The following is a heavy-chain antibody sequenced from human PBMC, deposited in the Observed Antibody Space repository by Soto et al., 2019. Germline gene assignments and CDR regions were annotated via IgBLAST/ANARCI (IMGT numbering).Heavy chain of an antibody. CDR3: ARDETGDSYYYYYGMDV. CDR1: GGTFNTYN. CDR2: ILPIFGTT. J-gene: IGHJ6*02. V-gene: IGHV1-69*01. Sequence: QVQLVQSGAEVKKPGSSVKVSCKASGGTFNTYNINWVRQAPGQGLEWMGGILPIFGTTNYAQRFQGRVTITADDCTSTAYMELSSLRSEDTAVYYCARDETGDSYYYYYGMDVWGQGTTVTVTS. D-gene: IGHD7-27*01.